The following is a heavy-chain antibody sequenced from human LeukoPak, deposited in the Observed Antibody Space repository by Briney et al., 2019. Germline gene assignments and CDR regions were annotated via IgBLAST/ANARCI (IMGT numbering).Heavy chain of an antibody. CDR3: GRNVPYRGSYLPSFDY. V-gene: IGHV3-7*01. J-gene: IGHJ4*02. D-gene: IGHD1-26*01. CDR2: IKPDGSEK. CDR1: GFTFSTYW. Sequence: GGSLRLSCAASGFTFSTYWMTWVRQAPGKGLEWVANIKPDGSEKYYVDSVKGRFTISRDNAKNSLYLQMNSLRAEDTAVYHWGRNVPYRGSYLPSFDYGGQGP.